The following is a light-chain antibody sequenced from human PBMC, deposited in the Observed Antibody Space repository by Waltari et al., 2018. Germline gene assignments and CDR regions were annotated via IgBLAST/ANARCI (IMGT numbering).Light chain of an antibody. CDR3: QSADSSGTYGV. CDR1: ALPKQY. CDR2: KDS. Sequence: SYELTQPPLVSVSPGQTARITCSGDALPKQYAYWYQQKPGQDPVLVIYKDSGRPSGIPERFSGSSSGTTVTLTISGVQAEDEADYYCQSADSSGTYGVFGGGTKLTVL. V-gene: IGLV3-25*03. J-gene: IGLJ3*02.